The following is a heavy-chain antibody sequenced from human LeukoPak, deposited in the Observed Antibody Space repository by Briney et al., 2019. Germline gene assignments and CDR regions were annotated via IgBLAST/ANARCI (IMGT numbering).Heavy chain of an antibody. V-gene: IGHV1-46*01. J-gene: IGHJ3*02. CDR3: ARGGYYGSGSLSAFDI. CDR2: INPSGGST. D-gene: IGHD3-10*01. Sequence: ASVKVSCKASGYTFTSYYMHWVRQAPGQGLEWMGIINPSGGSTSYAQKFQGRVTMTRDTSTSTVYMELSSLRSEDTAVYYCARGGYYGSGSLSAFDIWGQGTMVTVSS. CDR1: GYTFTSYY.